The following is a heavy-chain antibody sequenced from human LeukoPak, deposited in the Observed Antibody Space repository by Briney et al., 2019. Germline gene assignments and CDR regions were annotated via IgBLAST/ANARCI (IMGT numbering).Heavy chain of an antibody. CDR1: GFTFRRHW. CDR2: IKEDGSEQ. V-gene: IGHV3-7*01. CDR3: VRETVSVITDFDY. Sequence: GGSLRLSCAASGFTFRRHWMTWVRQAPGKGLEWVANIKEDGSEQYYVDSIKGRFTISRDNAKNSLYLQMSSLRAEDTAIYYCVRETVSVITDFDYWGQGTLVTVSS. D-gene: IGHD3-16*02. J-gene: IGHJ4*02.